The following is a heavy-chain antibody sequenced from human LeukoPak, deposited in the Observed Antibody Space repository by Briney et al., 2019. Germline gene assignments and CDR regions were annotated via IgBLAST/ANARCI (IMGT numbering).Heavy chain of an antibody. V-gene: IGHV3-53*01. D-gene: IGHD3-22*01. J-gene: IGHJ4*02. CDR1: GFTVSGNY. CDR3: ARDHPYYHDN. Sequence: PGGSLRLSCAASGFTVSGNYMSWVRQAPGKGLEWVSVIYSACSTYYADSVRGRFTISRDNSKNALYLQMNSLRAEDTAVYYCARDHPYYHDNWGQGTLVTVSS. CDR2: IYSACST.